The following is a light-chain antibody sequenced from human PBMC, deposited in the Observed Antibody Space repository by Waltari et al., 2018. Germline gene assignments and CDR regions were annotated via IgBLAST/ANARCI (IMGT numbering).Light chain of an antibody. CDR2: AAS. Sequence: IQLTQSPSSLSASVGDRVTIPCRASQGISSSLAWYQQKPGKAPNLLIFAASTLQSGVPSRFSGSGSGTDFTLTISSLQPEDFATYYCQQLNSYLFTFGPGTKVDIK. CDR1: QGISSS. CDR3: QQLNSYLFT. V-gene: IGKV1-9*01. J-gene: IGKJ3*01.